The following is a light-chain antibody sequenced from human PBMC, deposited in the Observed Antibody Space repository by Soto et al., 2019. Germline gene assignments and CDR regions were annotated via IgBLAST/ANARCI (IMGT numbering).Light chain of an antibody. Sequence: EIVLTQSPGTLSLSPGDTATLSCRASQSLSSSYLAWYQQRPGQAPRLLIYGASSRATGLPDRFSGSGSGTDFTLTISRLDPEDFAVYYCQQYGGSMTFGQGTRLEIE. J-gene: IGKJ5*01. CDR1: QSLSSSY. CDR3: QQYGGSMT. V-gene: IGKV3-20*01. CDR2: GAS.